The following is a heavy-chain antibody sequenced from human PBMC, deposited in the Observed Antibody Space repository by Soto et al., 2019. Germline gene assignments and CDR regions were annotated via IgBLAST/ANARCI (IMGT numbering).Heavy chain of an antibody. V-gene: IGHV3-48*02. J-gene: IGHJ4*02. CDR3: VRGNDY. Sequence: EVQLVESGGGLVQPGGSLRLSCAASGFIFSSYSMNWVRQAPGKGPEWVSYISGISGTTIYYADSVKGRFTISRDNAKNSVFLQMNSLRDEDTAVYYCVRGNDYWGQGTLVTVSS. CDR1: GFIFSSYS. CDR2: ISGISGTTI.